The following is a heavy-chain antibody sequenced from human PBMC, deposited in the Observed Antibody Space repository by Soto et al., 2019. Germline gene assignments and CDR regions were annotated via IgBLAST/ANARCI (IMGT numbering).Heavy chain of an antibody. CDR3: AKDSATAMAPNNWFDP. V-gene: IGHV3-30*18. CDR2: ISYDGSNK. D-gene: IGHD5-18*01. Sequence: VGSLRLSCAASGFTFSSYGMHWVRQAPGKGLEWVAVISYDGSNKYYADSVKGRFTISRDNSKNTLYLQMNSLGAEDTAVYYCAKDSATAMAPNNWFDPWGQGTLVTVSS. J-gene: IGHJ5*02. CDR1: GFTFSSYG.